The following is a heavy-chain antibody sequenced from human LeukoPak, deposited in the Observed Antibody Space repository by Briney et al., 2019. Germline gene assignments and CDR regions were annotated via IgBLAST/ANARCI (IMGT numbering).Heavy chain of an antibody. CDR1: GESFSGHH. V-gene: IGHV4-34*01. CDR2: INHTGST. CDR3: ARRPRNTGSDDGPPGLDY. Sequence: PSETLSLTCAVYGESFSGHHWSWIRQPPGKGLEWIGEINHTGSTNYNPSLKSRVTISVDTSKNQFSLRLRSVTAADTAVYYCARRPRNTGSDDGPPGLDYWGQGALVTVSS. D-gene: IGHD1-26*01. J-gene: IGHJ4*02.